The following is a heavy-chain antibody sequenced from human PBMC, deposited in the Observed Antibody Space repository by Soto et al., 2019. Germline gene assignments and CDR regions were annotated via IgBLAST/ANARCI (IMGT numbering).Heavy chain of an antibody. CDR3: ARETPSAAAAYYYYGLDV. Sequence: QVQLVQSGAEVKKAGSSVKVSCKVSGGPFSSYFINWVRQAPGQGLEWVGGIIPVFGTASYAEKFQGRVTITADESTSTAYMELSRLRSDDTAVYYCARETPSAAAAYYYYGLDVWGQGTTVTVPS. D-gene: IGHD6-13*01. V-gene: IGHV1-69*01. J-gene: IGHJ6*02. CDR1: GGPFSSYF. CDR2: IIPVFGTA.